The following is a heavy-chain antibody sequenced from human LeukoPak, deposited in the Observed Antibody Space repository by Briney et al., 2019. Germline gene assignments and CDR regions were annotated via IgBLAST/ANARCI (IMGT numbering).Heavy chain of an antibody. D-gene: IGHD5-24*01. CDR2: IWYDGSNK. V-gene: IGHV3-33*01. CDR1: AFTFSSYG. Sequence: GGSLRLSCAASAFTFSSYGMHWVRQAPGKGLEWVAVIWYDGSNKYYADSVKGRFTISRDNSKNTLYLQMNSLRAEDTAVYYCARDREMATILSYYFDYWGQGTLVTVSS. J-gene: IGHJ4*02. CDR3: ARDREMATILSYYFDY.